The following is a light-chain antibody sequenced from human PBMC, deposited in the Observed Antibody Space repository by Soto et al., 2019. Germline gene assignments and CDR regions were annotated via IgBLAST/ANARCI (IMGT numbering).Light chain of an antibody. CDR1: TGVVTSTHY. CDR3: SSSTSGVYV. CDR2: KVT. J-gene: IGLJ1*01. Sequence: QAVVTQEPSLTVSPGGTVTLTCGSSTGVVTSTHYPYWFQQKPGQAPRTLIYKVTNRPSGVSNRFSGSKSGNTASLTISGLEAEDEADYFCSSSTSGVYVFGTGTKVTVL. V-gene: IGLV7-46*01.